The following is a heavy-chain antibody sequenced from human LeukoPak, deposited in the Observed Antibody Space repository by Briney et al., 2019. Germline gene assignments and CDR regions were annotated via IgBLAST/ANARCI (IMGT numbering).Heavy chain of an antibody. CDR3: AKDRSYSSGWYDY. CDR1: GFTFSSNW. J-gene: IGHJ4*02. V-gene: IGHV3-7*03. Sequence: GGSLRLSCATSGFTFSSNWMSWVRHAPGRGLEWVANIKPDGSAEYYADSVKGRFTISRDNSKNTLYLQMNSLRAEDTAVYYCAKDRSYSSGWYDYWGQGTLVTVSS. CDR2: IKPDGSAE. D-gene: IGHD6-19*01.